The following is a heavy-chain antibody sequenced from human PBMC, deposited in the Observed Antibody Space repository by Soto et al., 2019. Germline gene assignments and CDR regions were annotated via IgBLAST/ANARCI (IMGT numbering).Heavy chain of an antibody. CDR3: ATKHCSTTSCPSDY. CDR1: GGSISGSTSY. Sequence: SETLSLTCTVSGGSISGSTSYWGWNRQPPGKGLVWIGSIYHSGSTYYSTTLKSRVTISADTSKNQFSLKLSSVTAADKADYYCATKHCSTTSCPSDYWGQGALVTVSS. CDR2: IYHSGST. D-gene: IGHD2-2*01. J-gene: IGHJ4*02. V-gene: IGHV4-39*01.